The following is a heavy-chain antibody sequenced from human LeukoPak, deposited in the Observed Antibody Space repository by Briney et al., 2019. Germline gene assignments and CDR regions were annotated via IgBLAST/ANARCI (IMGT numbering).Heavy chain of an antibody. V-gene: IGHV3-23*01. CDR3: AKTRIAYYDSSGYGY. CDR2: ISGSGGST. J-gene: IGHJ4*02. CDR1: GFTFSSNA. D-gene: IGHD3-22*01. Sequence: PGGSLRLSCAASGFTFSSNAMSWVRQAPGKGLEWVSAISGSGGSTYYADSVKGRFTISRDNSKNTLYLQMNSLRAEDTAVYYCAKTRIAYYDSSGYGYWGQGTLVTVSS.